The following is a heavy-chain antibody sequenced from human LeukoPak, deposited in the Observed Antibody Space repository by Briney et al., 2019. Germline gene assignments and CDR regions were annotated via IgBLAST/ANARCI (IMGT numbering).Heavy chain of an antibody. D-gene: IGHD3-22*01. CDR1: GFTVSNNY. CDR3: ARGSGYYLGHFDY. Sequence: GGSLRLSCAASGFTVSNNYMSWVRQAPGKGLEWVSVIYSGDNTYYVESVKGRFTISRDNSKNTLFLQMNRLRAEDTAVYYCARGSGYYLGHFDYWGQGTLVTVSS. CDR2: IYSGDNT. V-gene: IGHV3-66*02. J-gene: IGHJ4*02.